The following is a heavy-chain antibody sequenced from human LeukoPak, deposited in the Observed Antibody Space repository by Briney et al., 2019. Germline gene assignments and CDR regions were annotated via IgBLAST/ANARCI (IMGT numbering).Heavy chain of an antibody. CDR2: IRSKANSYAT. J-gene: IGHJ1*01. CDR1: GFTFSGSA. D-gene: IGHD6-19*01. CDR3: AVAGQGYFQH. V-gene: IGHV3-73*01. Sequence: GGSLRLSCAASGFTFSGSAMRWVRQASGKGLEWVGRIRSKANSYATAYAASVKGRFTISRDDSKNTAYVQMNSLKTEDTAVYYCAVAGQGYFQHWGQGTLVTISS.